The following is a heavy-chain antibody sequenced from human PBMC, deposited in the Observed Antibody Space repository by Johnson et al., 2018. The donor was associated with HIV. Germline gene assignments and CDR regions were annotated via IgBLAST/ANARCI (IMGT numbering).Heavy chain of an antibody. CDR3: AASPEDLRAFDI. V-gene: IGHV3-9*01. J-gene: IGHJ3*02. CDR1: GFTFYDYA. D-gene: IGHD2-15*01. CDR2: ISWNSGSI. Sequence: EVQLVESGGGLVQPGGSLRLYCAASGFTFYDYAMHWVRQAPGKGLEWVSGISWNSGSIGYADSVKGRFTISRDNAKNSLYLQMNSLRAEDTALYYCAASPEDLRAFDIWGQGTMVTVSS.